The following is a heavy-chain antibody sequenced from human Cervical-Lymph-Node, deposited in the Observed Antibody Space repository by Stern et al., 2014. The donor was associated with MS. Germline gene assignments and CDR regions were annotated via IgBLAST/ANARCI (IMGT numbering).Heavy chain of an antibody. V-gene: IGHV4-34*01. Sequence: QVQLQQWGAGLLKPSETLSLTCAVYGGSFTGYFWSWIRQPPGKGLEWIGEINHRGRVNYNPSRKSRVIMSVDTSKNQFSLNLTSVAVADTAVYYCARGPPLMVISWFDPWGQGTLVTVSS. CDR3: ARGPPLMVISWFDP. D-gene: IGHD2-21*01. J-gene: IGHJ5*02. CDR1: GGSFTGYF. CDR2: INHRGRV.